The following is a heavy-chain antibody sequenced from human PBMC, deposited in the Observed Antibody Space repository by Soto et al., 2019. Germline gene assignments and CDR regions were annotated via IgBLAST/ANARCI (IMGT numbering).Heavy chain of an antibody. D-gene: IGHD4-17*01. CDR1: GFTFSSYW. CDR3: AAGDYFDY. Sequence: PGGSLRLSCAASGFTFSSYWRSWVRQAPGKGLEWVANIKQDGSEKYYVDSVKGRFTISRDNAKNSLYLQMNSLRAEDTAVYYCAAGDYFDYWGQGTLVTVSS. V-gene: IGHV3-7*01. CDR2: IKQDGSEK. J-gene: IGHJ4*02.